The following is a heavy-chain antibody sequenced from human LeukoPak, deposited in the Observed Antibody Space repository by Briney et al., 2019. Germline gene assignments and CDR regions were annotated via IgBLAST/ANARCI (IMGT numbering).Heavy chain of an antibody. CDR2: IYYSGST. D-gene: IGHD6-13*01. CDR1: GGSISSSTYY. Sequence: SETLSLTRTFSGGSISSSTYYCGWIRQPPGKGLEWIGRIYYSGSTYYNPSLKSRVPISVDTSKNQFSLNLSSVTAADTAVYYCARLHTAAADYFDYWGQGTLVTVSS. V-gene: IGHV4-39*01. CDR3: ARLHTAAADYFDY. J-gene: IGHJ4*02.